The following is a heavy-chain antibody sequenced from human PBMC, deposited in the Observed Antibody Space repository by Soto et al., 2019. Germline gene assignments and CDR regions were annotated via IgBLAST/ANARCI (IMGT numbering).Heavy chain of an antibody. D-gene: IGHD5-12*01. CDR1: GFTFSSYA. Sequence: GGSLRLSCAASGFTFSSYAMSWVRQAPGKGLEWVSAISSSDSTIYYADSVKGRFTISRDNAKSSLFLQMNSLRAEDTAVYYCARGSYSGYGLDYYYHYMDVWGKGTTVTVSS. CDR2: ISSSDSTI. V-gene: IGHV3-23*01. CDR3: ARGSYSGYGLDYYYHYMDV. J-gene: IGHJ6*03.